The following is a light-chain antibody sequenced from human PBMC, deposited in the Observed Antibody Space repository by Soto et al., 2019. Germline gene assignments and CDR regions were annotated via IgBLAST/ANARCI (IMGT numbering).Light chain of an antibody. J-gene: IGKJ5*01. Sequence: ILLPQSPGTLSFSPGERATLSCRASQSVSSSYLAWYQQKPGQAPRLLIYGASSRATGIPDRFSGSGSGTDFTLTISRLEPEDFAVYYCQQYGSSPSITFGQGTRLEIK. CDR2: GAS. V-gene: IGKV3-20*01. CDR1: QSVSSSY. CDR3: QQYGSSPSIT.